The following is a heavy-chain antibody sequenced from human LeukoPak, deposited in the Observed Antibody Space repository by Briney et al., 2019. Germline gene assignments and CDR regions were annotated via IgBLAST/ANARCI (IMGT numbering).Heavy chain of an antibody. CDR3: ASDNYGGNSNFDY. Sequence: ASVKVSCEASEGTFSSYAISWVRQAPGQGLEWMGGIIPIFGTANYAQKFQGRVTITADESTSTAYMELSSLRSEDTAVYYCASDNYGGNSNFDYWGQGTLVTVSS. D-gene: IGHD4-23*01. V-gene: IGHV1-69*13. CDR2: IIPIFGTA. J-gene: IGHJ4*02. CDR1: EGTFSSYA.